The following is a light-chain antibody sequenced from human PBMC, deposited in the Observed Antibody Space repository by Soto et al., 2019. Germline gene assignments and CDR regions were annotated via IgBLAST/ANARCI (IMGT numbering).Light chain of an antibody. Sequence: DIQMTQSPSTLSGSVGDRVTITCRASQTISSWLAWYQQKPGKAPKLLIYKASTLKSGVPSRFSGSGSGTEFTLTISSLQPDDFATYYCQHYNSAPRTFGQGTKVDI. J-gene: IGKJ1*01. CDR3: QHYNSAPRT. CDR2: KAS. V-gene: IGKV1-5*03. CDR1: QTISSW.